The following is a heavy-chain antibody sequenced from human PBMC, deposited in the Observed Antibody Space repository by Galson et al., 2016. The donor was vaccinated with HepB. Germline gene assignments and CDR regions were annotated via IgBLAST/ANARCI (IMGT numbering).Heavy chain of an antibody. J-gene: IGHJ4*02. V-gene: IGHV3-30*03. D-gene: IGHD1-26*01. CDR1: GFPLSDYG. Sequence: SLRLSCAASGFPLSDYGMHWVRQAPGKGLEWMSVLSQDGIHEYFTDSLKGRITISRDNSKNTLYMQLNSLRPEDTAVDYCARPGVGATMDYWGRGTLVTVSS. CDR3: ARPGVGATMDY. CDR2: LSQDGIHE.